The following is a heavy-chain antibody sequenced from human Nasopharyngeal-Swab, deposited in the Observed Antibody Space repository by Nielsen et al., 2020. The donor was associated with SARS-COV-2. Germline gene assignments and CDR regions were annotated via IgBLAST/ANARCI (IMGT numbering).Heavy chain of an antibody. CDR2: ISWNSGSI. CDR3: ARARSGGSRPFDY. CDR1: GFTFDDYA. Sequence: SLKISCAASGFTFDDYAMHWVRQAPGKGLEWVSGISWNSGSIGYADSVKGRFTISRDNAKNSLYLQMNSLRAGDTAVYYCARARSGGSRPFDYWGQGTLVTVSS. D-gene: IGHD2-15*01. J-gene: IGHJ4*02. V-gene: IGHV3-9*01.